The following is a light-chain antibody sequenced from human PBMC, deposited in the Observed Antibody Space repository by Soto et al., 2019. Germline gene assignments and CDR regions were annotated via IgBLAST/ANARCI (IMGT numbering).Light chain of an antibody. CDR3: ASWDDSLIAWA. V-gene: IGLV1-44*01. Sequence: QSGLTQPPSASGTPGQRVTISCSGSRSNIGSNTVNWYQQLPGTAPKLLIYTNDQRPSGVPDRISASKSGTSASLAISGLQSEDEADYYCASWDDSLIAWAFGGGTKLTVL. CDR1: RSNIGSNT. CDR2: TND. J-gene: IGLJ3*02.